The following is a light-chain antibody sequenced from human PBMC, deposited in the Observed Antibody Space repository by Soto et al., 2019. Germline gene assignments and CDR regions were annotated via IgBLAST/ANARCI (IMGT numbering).Light chain of an antibody. CDR1: SSDVGGYNY. J-gene: IGLJ2*01. Sequence: QSALTQPRSVSGSPGQSVTISCTGTSSDVGGYNYVSWYQQHPGKAPKLMIYDVSKRPSGVPDRFSGSKSGNTASLNIAGLQAEDEADYYCCSYAGSYTFEVFGGGTQLTVL. CDR3: CSYAGSYTFEV. V-gene: IGLV2-11*01. CDR2: DVS.